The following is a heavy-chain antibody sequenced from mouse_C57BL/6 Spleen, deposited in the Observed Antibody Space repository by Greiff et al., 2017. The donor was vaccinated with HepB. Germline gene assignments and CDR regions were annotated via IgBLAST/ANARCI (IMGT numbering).Heavy chain of an antibody. J-gene: IGHJ3*01. Sequence: QVQLQQSGAELARPGASVKLSCKASGYTFTSYGISWVKQRTGQGLEWIGEIYPRSGNTYYNEKFKGKATLTADKSSSTAYMELRSLTSEDSAVYFCARGGMYYGYPFAYWGQGTLVTVSA. CDR3: ARGGMYYGYPFAY. V-gene: IGHV1-81*01. D-gene: IGHD2-2*01. CDR2: IYPRSGNT. CDR1: GYTFTSYG.